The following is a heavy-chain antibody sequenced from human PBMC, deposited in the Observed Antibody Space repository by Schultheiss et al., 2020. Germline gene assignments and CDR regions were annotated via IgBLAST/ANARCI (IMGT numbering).Heavy chain of an antibody. Sequence: SQTLSLTCAISGASVSRYGTAWDWIRQSPSRGLEWLGRAFYRSEWSFYYAVSVQSRITIKPDTSNNQFSLHLDSVTPEDTAVYYCVREHWSDAPPINWGQGTLVTVSS. J-gene: IGHJ4*02. V-gene: IGHV6-1*01. D-gene: IGHD1-1*01. CDR1: GASVSRYGTA. CDR2: AFYRSEWSF. CDR3: VREHWSDAPPIN.